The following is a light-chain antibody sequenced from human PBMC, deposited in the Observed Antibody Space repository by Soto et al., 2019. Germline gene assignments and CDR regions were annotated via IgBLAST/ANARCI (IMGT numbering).Light chain of an antibody. Sequence: DIQMTQSPSSVSASVGDRVTITCRASQGISSWLAWYQQRPGKAPKLLIYAASSLQSGVPSRFSGSESRTDFALTVSTLQPEEFETGCCQQAKSFSSAFGGGTKVDIK. CDR1: QGISSW. J-gene: IGKJ4*01. CDR2: AAS. CDR3: QQAKSFSSA. V-gene: IGKV1-12*01.